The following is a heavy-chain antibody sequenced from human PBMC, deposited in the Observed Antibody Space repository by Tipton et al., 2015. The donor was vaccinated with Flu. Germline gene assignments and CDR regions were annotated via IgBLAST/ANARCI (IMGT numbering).Heavy chain of an antibody. CDR3: ARNERSSTYYGYFQH. CDR1: GGSFSGYY. V-gene: IGHV4-34*01. CDR2: INHRGST. Sequence: TLSLTCVVYGGSFSGYYWSWIRQPPGKGLEWIGEINHRGSTNYNPSLESRVTISIDTSKNQFSLKLTSVTAADTALYYCARNERSSTYYGYFQHWGQGTLVTVSS. D-gene: IGHD1-26*01. J-gene: IGHJ1*01.